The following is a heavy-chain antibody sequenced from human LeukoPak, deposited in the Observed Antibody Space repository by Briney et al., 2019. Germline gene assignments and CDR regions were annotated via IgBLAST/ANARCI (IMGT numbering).Heavy chain of an antibody. V-gene: IGHV3-23*01. CDR2: INGGGGST. Sequence: GGSLRLSCAASGFTFSSYAMSWVRQAPGKGLDWVSSINGGGGSTYYADSVKGRFTISRDNSKNTLYLQMNSLRAEDTAVYYCANAPTYSLGNWFDPWGQGTLVTVSS. D-gene: IGHD5-18*01. CDR3: ANAPTYSLGNWFDP. CDR1: GFTFSSYA. J-gene: IGHJ5*02.